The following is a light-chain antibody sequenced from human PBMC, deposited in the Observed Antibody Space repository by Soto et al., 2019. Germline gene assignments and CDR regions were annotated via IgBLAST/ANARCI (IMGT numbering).Light chain of an antibody. V-gene: IGKV3-15*01. Sequence: VMTQSPATLSVSPGEIATLSCRASQSISNNLAWYQQRPGQAPRLLSYDASTRATGVPARFSGGGSGTDFTLTISGLQSEDFAVYYCQQYNNWPPWTFGQGTEVEIK. CDR1: QSISNN. CDR2: DAS. CDR3: QQYNNWPPWT. J-gene: IGKJ1*01.